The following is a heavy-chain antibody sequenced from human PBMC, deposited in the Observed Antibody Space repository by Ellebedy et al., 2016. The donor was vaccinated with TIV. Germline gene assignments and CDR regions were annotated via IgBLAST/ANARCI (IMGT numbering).Heavy chain of an antibody. J-gene: IGHJ6*02. CDR2: IKQDGSEK. Sequence: GESLKISCAASGFTFSRYWMNWVRQAPGQGLEWVANIKQDGSEKYYVDSVKGRFTISRDNAKNSLYLQMNSLKAEDTAVYYCARDEGYYYYGMDVWGQGTTVTVSS. CDR1: GFTFSRYW. V-gene: IGHV3-7*01. CDR3: ARDEGYYYYGMDV.